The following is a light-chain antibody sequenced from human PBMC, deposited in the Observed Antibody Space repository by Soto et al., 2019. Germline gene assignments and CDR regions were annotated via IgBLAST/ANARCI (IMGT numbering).Light chain of an antibody. CDR2: DAS. CDR1: QSIGTW. V-gene: IGKV1-5*01. J-gene: IGKJ5*01. CDR3: QQYHRSSIT. Sequence: DIQVTQSPSTLSASVGDTVTITCGASQSIGTWLAWYQQKPGKAPNLLMYDASTLERGVPSRFSGTGSGTEFTLTISSLQPDDFATYYCQQYHRSSITFGQGTRLDIK.